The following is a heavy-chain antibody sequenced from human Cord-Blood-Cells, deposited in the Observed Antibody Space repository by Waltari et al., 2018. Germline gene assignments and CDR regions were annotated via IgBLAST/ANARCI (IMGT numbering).Heavy chain of an antibody. CDR2: IRSKAYGGTT. V-gene: IGHV3-49*05. CDR1: GFTFGDYA. D-gene: IGHD2-2*01. CDR3: TRNLVVVPAVHYYYYYYMDV. Sequence: EVQLVESGGGLVKPGRSLRLSCTASGFTFGDYAMSWFRQAPGKGLEWVGFIRSKAYGGTTECAASVKGRFTISRDDSKSIAYLQMNSLKTEDTAVYYCTRNLVVVPAVHYYYYYYMDVWGKGTTVTVSS. J-gene: IGHJ6*03.